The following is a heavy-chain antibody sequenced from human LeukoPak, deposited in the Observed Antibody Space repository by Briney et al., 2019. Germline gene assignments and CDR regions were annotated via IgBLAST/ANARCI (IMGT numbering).Heavy chain of an antibody. V-gene: IGHV3-23*01. Sequence: GGSLRLSCAASGFTFSSYAMYWVRQAPGKGLEWVSAIGGSGGSTYYAGSVKGRFTISRDNSKNTLYLQMNSLRAEDTAVYYCAKAGIGGSSLYYFDYWGQGTLVTVSS. CDR2: IGGSGGST. CDR3: AKAGIGGSSLYYFDY. J-gene: IGHJ4*02. CDR1: GFTFSSYA. D-gene: IGHD6-6*01.